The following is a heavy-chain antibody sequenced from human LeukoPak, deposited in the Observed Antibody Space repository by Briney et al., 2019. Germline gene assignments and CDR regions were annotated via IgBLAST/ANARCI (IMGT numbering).Heavy chain of an antibody. Sequence: SETLSLTCTVSGGSNSIYYWTWIRQPPGKGLEWIGYFHYPGSTKYNPSLKSRVTISADTSKNQFSLNLTSVTAADTAVYYCVRDNLAGLDVWGQGTMVTVSA. CDR1: GGSNSIYY. CDR2: FHYPGST. D-gene: IGHD6-19*01. CDR3: VRDNLAGLDV. J-gene: IGHJ3*01. V-gene: IGHV4-59*01.